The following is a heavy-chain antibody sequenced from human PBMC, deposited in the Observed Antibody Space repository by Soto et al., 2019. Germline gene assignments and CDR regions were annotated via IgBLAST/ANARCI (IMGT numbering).Heavy chain of an antibody. D-gene: IGHD6-6*01. CDR1: GYSISSGRL. CDR3: ARERPDGARLDP. Sequence: SETLSLTCDVSGYSISSGRLWGWIRQPPGKGLEWIGYIYYSGSTYYNPSLKSRVTMSVDTSKNQFSLKLTSVTAVDTAVYYCARERPDGARLDPWGQGTLVTVSS. J-gene: IGHJ5*02. V-gene: IGHV4-28*03. CDR2: IYYSGST.